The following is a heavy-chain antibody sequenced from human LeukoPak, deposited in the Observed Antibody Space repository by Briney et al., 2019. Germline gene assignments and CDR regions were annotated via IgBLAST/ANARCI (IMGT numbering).Heavy chain of an antibody. D-gene: IGHD5-18*01. CDR2: INTNTGNP. J-gene: IGHJ6*03. CDR3: ARDQESVWRDTAMATYYYYYMDV. V-gene: IGHV7-4-1*02. Sequence: ASVKVSCKASGYTFTSYAMNWVRQAPGQGLEWMGWINTNTGNPTYAQGFTGRFVFSLDTSVSTAYLQISSLKAEDTAVYYCARDQESVWRDTAMATYYYYYMDVWGKGTTVTVSS. CDR1: GYTFTSYA.